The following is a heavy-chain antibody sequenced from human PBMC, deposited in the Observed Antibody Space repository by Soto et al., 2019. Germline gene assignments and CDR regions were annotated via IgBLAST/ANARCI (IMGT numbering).Heavy chain of an antibody. CDR1: GFTFSDYY. CDR3: ARDYYDSRGRDKRWFDP. D-gene: IGHD3-22*01. CDR2: ISSSSSTI. J-gene: IGHJ5*02. Sequence: PGGSLRLSCAASGFTFSDYYMSWIRQAPGKGLEWVSYISSSSSTIYYADSVKGRFTISRGNAKNSLYLQMNSLRDEDTAVYCCARDYYDSRGRDKRWFDPWGQGTLVTVSS. V-gene: IGHV3-11*04.